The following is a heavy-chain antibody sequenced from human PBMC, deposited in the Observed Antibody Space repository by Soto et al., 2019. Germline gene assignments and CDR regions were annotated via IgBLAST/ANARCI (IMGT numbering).Heavy chain of an antibody. CDR3: AKDSSSSWYGYNWFDP. CDR1: GFTFSSYA. D-gene: IGHD6-13*01. V-gene: IGHV3-23*01. J-gene: IGHJ5*02. CDR2: ISGSGGST. Sequence: PGGSLRLSCAASGFTFSSYAVSWVRQAPGKGLEWVSAISGSGGSTYYADSVEGRFTISRDNSKNTLYLQMNSLRAEDTAVYYCAKDSSSSWYGYNWFDPWGQGTLVTVSS.